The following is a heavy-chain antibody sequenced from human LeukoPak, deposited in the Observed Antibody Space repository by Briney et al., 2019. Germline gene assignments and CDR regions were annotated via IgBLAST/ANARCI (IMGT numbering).Heavy chain of an antibody. J-gene: IGHJ4*02. D-gene: IGHD3-22*01. CDR1: GYSISSGYY. Sequence: PSETLSLTCTVSGYSISSGYYWGWIRQPPGKGLEWIGSIYHSGSTYYNPSLKSRVTISVDTSKNQFSLKLSSVTAADTAVHYCARERGSLRGGTIHYYDSSGYPDYWGQGTLVTVSS. CDR3: ARERGSLRGGTIHYYDSSGYPDY. V-gene: IGHV4-38-2*02. CDR2: IYHSGST.